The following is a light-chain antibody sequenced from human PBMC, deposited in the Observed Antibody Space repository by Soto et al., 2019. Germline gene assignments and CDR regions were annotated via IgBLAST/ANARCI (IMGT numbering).Light chain of an antibody. CDR3: EQDCSLYT. J-gene: IGKJ2*01. CDR2: GAS. V-gene: IGKV3-20*01. Sequence: ENVLTHSPGTLSLSPGERASLSCRARQSVSGSYLAWYQKKPGQAHRLLIYGASSRATGIPDRCSGSGSGTDFTLTISKLDREDFAVYYCEQDCSLYTFGQRTKLEIK. CDR1: QSVSGSY.